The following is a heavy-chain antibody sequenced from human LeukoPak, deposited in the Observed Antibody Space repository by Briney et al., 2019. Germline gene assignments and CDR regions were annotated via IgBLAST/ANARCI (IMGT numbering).Heavy chain of an antibody. CDR3: ARRVAPDWYFDL. CDR1: GFTFSSYG. CDR2: ISSSSSYI. J-gene: IGHJ2*01. V-gene: IGHV3-21*01. Sequence: GGSLRLSCAASGFTFSSYGMNWVRQAPGKGLEWVSSISSSSSYIYYADSVKGRFTISRDNAKNSLYLQMNSLRAEDTAVYYCARRVAPDWYFDLWGRGTLVTVSS. D-gene: IGHD2-15*01.